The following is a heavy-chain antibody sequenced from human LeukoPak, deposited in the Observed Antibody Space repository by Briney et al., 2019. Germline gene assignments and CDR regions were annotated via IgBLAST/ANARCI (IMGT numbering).Heavy chain of an antibody. CDR2: IFGSGGSP. D-gene: IGHD5-18*01. J-gene: IGHJ4*02. V-gene: IGHV3-23*01. Sequence: GGSLRLSCEASGFTFGCFAMYWVRQAPGRGLEWIAGIFGSGGSPHYADSVKGRFTIPRDNSKNTVYLQINSLRAEDTAVYYCGKTTAGYSSGQKPAWPVDYWGQGTLVTVSS. CDR1: GFTFGCFA. CDR3: GKTTAGYSSGQKPAWPVDY.